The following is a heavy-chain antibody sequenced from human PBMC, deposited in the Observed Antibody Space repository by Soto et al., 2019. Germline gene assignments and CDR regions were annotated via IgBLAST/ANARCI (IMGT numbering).Heavy chain of an antibody. D-gene: IGHD3-10*01. CDR1: GDSLKNRY. J-gene: IGHJ4*02. CDR2: IYDSGST. V-gene: IGHV4-59*11. CDR3: ARSSMVPVGYFDF. Sequence: PSETLSLTCSVSGDSLKNRYWAWIRHSPGKGLEWIGNIYDSGSTNYSPALKSRVSRSVDTSKNLFSLKMNSVTAADTAAYYCARSSMVPVGYFDFWGQGTVVTVSS.